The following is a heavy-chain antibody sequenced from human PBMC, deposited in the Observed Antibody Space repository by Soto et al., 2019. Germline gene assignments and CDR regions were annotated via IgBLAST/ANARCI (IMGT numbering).Heavy chain of an antibody. V-gene: IGHV2-5*01. CDR2: IYWYDDK. D-gene: IGHD1-1*01. Sequence: QITLKESGPTLVKPTQTLTLTCTFSGFSLSTNGVGVGWIRQPPGKALEWLILIYWYDDKRYSSSLKSRLTITKNPSKNQVELTMTNMDPVDTATYYCAHRGSSRYGLFDYWGQGTLVTVSS. J-gene: IGHJ4*02. CDR1: GFSLSTNGVG. CDR3: AHRGSSRYGLFDY.